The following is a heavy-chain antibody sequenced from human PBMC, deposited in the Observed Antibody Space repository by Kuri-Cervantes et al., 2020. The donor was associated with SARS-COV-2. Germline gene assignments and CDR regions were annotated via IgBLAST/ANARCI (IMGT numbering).Heavy chain of an antibody. CDR1: GYKFATYG. J-gene: IGHJ3*02. CDR3: ARDRNPTPIVVLTVIRMDAFDI. V-gene: IGHV1-18*01. Sequence: ASVNVSCKASGYKFATYGIRWVRQAPGQGLEGVGWINIYTGNTKYAEKLQGRVTMTTDTSQSTAYMELRNLRSDDTAVYYCARDRNPTPIVVLTVIRMDAFDIWGQGTMVTVSS. CDR2: INIYTGNT. D-gene: IGHD2-21*02.